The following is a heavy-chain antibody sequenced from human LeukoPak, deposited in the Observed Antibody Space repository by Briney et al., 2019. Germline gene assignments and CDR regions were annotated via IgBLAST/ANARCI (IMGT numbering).Heavy chain of an antibody. CDR1: GFTFSSYA. D-gene: IGHD5-12*01. J-gene: IGHJ6*02. Sequence: GGSLRLSCAASGFTFSSYAMSWVRHAPGKGLEWVSAISGSGGSTYYADSVKGRFTISRDNSKNTLYLQMNSLRAEDTAVYYCAKQFSGYDLYYYYYYGMDVWGQGTTVTVSS. V-gene: IGHV3-23*01. CDR3: AKQFSGYDLYYYYYYGMDV. CDR2: ISGSGGST.